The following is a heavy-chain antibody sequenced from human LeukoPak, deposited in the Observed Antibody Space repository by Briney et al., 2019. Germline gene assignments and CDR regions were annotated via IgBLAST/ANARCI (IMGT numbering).Heavy chain of an antibody. CDR1: GGSISSNY. J-gene: IGHJ4*02. CDR2: IYTSGST. V-gene: IGHV4-4*07. Sequence: SETLPLTCTVSGGSISSNYWSWIRQPAGKGLEWIGRIYTSGSTNYNPSLKSRVTMSVDTSKNQFSLKLSSVTAADTAVYYCARQVVVAANIYYFDYWGQGTLVTVSS. D-gene: IGHD2-15*01. CDR3: ARQVVVAANIYYFDY.